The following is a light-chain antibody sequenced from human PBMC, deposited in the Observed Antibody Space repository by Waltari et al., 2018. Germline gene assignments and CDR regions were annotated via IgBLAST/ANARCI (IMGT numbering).Light chain of an antibody. Sequence: DIQMTQSPSSLSASVGDRVTITCRASQSISSYLNWYQQKPGKAPKLLIYGASSLQSGVPSRFSGSGSGTEFTLTISSLQPEDFATYYCQQCYSTPYTFGQGTKLEIK. J-gene: IGKJ2*01. CDR3: QQCYSTPYT. V-gene: IGKV1-39*01. CDR2: GAS. CDR1: QSISSY.